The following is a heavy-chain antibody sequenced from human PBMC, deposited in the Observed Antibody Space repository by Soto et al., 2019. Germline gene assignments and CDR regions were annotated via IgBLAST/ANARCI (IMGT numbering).Heavy chain of an antibody. CDR2: ISYDGSNR. Sequence: QVHLVESGGGVVQPGGSLRLSCAASGDSGFSFSSYGIHWVRQAPGKGLEWVSVISYDGSNRHFADSVKGRFAVSRDDAMHTVYLQMNALRPEDTAVYCCAKDRMVRSYYYGMDVWGQGTTVTVSS. V-gene: IGHV3-30*18. D-gene: IGHD5-18*01. CDR1: GDSGFSFSSYG. CDR3: AKDRMVRSYYYGMDV. J-gene: IGHJ6*02.